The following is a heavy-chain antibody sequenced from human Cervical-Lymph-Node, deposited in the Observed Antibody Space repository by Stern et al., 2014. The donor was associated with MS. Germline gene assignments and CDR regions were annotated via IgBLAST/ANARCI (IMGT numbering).Heavy chain of an antibody. CDR1: GGTFSSFA. CDR2: TISILSPT. Sequence: QVQLVESGAVVKQPGSSVKVSCKASGGTFSSFAINWVRQAPGQGLEWMGGTISILSPTNYAQKFQGTVTIFADESTRTTYMELRCLRSEDTARYYCAGSYGGTYKELDYWGQGTLVPVSS. CDR3: AGSYGGTYKELDY. D-gene: IGHD4/OR15-4a*01. V-gene: IGHV1-69*01. J-gene: IGHJ4*02.